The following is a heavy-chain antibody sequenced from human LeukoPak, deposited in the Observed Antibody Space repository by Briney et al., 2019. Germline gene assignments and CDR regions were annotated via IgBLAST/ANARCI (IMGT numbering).Heavy chain of an antibody. Sequence: SQTLSLTCALPGDSLSRNNAAWNWIRQSPSRGLQWLGRTYFRSKWYTDYAVSLKSRITINPDASKNQFSLQLNSVTPEDTAVYYCARDRHFPYYFDYWGQGTLVTVSS. CDR1: GDSLSRNNAA. CDR3: ARDRHFPYYFDY. J-gene: IGHJ4*02. V-gene: IGHV6-1*01. D-gene: IGHD2/OR15-2a*01. CDR2: TYFRSKWYT.